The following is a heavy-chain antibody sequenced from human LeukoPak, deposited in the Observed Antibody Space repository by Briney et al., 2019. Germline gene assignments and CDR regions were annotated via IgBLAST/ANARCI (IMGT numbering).Heavy chain of an antibody. V-gene: IGHV5-51*03. J-gene: IGHJ4*02. D-gene: IGHD1-26*01. CDR3: ATRLSSVSGSLR. CDR1: GYSFTSYW. Sequence: GESLKISCKGSGYSFTSYWIGWVRQMPGKGLEGMGIIYPGDSDTRYSPSFQGQVTISADKSISTAYPHSSSQKASETASSNTATRLSSVSGSLRWRQGTLAAVSS. CDR2: IYPGDSDT.